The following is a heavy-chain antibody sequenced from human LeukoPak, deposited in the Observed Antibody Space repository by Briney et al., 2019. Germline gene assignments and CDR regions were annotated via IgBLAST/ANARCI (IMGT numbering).Heavy chain of an antibody. CDR1: GFPFNSYG. J-gene: IGHJ6*02. Sequence: SGRSLRLSCAASGFPFNSYGMHWVRQAPGKGLEWVAVISYDGSNKYYADSVKGRFTISRDNSKNTLYLQMNSLRAEDTAVYYCAKEDDYGDYYYGMDVWGQGTTVTVSS. V-gene: IGHV3-30*18. CDR3: AKEDDYGDYYYGMDV. CDR2: ISYDGSNK. D-gene: IGHD4-17*01.